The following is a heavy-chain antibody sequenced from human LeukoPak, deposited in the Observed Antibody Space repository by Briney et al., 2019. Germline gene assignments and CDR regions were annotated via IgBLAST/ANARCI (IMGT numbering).Heavy chain of an antibody. J-gene: IGHJ5*02. CDR3: AGERYGSGSSDVGENLP. CDR1: GFTFSDYY. CDR2: ISSSGSPI. D-gene: IGHD3-10*01. V-gene: IGHV3-11*01. Sequence: KAGGSLRLSCVASGFTFSDYYMSWIRQAPGKGMECPSYISSSGSPISYADSVKGRFTISRDNAKNSLYLQMNSLRAEDTAVYYCAGERYGSGSSDVGENLPWGQGTLVTVSS.